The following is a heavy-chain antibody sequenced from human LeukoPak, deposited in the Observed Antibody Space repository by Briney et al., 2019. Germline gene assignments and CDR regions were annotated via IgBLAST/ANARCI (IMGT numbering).Heavy chain of an antibody. J-gene: IGHJ4*02. CDR1: GFTFSSYS. D-gene: IGHD6-13*01. CDR2: INNSTSYI. Sequence: GGSLRLSCAASGFTFSSYSMNWDRQAPGKGLEWVSSINNSTSYIYYVDSVKGRFTISRDNAKNSLYLQMNSLRAEDTAVYYCAVSSSSWYDYWGQGTLVTVSS. CDR3: AVSSSSWYDY. V-gene: IGHV3-21*01.